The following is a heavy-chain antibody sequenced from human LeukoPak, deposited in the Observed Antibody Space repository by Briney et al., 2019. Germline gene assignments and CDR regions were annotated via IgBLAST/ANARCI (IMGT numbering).Heavy chain of an antibody. V-gene: IGHV3-30*18. J-gene: IGHJ6*02. Sequence: PGGSLRLSCAASGFTFSSYGMHWVRQAPGKGLEWVAVISYDGSNKYYADSVKGRFTISRDNSKNTLYLQMNSLRAEDTAVYYCAKELLWFGGLLNSYYYGMDVWGQGTTVTVSS. CDR2: ISYDGSNK. CDR1: GFTFSSYG. CDR3: AKELLWFGGLLNSYYYGMDV. D-gene: IGHD3-10*01.